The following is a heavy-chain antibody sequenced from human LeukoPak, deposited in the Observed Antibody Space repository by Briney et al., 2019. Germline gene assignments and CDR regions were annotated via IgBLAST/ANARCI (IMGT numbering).Heavy chain of an antibody. CDR1: GYTFTSYG. CDR3: ARRRYYGSGSHYYYYYMDV. Sequence: GASVKVSCKASGYTFTSYGISWVRQASGQGLEWMGWISAYNSNTNYAQKLQGRVTMTTDASTSTAYMELRSLRSDDTAVYYCARRRYYGSGSHYYYYYMDVWGKGTTVTVSS. J-gene: IGHJ6*03. V-gene: IGHV1-18*01. CDR2: ISAYNSNT. D-gene: IGHD3-10*01.